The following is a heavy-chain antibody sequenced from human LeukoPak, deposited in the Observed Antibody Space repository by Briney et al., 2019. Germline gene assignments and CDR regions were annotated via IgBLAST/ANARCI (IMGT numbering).Heavy chain of an antibody. J-gene: IGHJ4*02. V-gene: IGHV3-30-3*01. CDR2: ISYDGSNK. D-gene: IGHD3-9*01. Sequence: PGRSLRLSCAASGFTFSSYAMHWVRQAPGKGLEWVAVISYDGSNKYYADSVKGRFTISRDNSKNTLYLQMNSLRAEDTAVYYCARGSLTGYYTKYYFDYWGQGTLVTVSS. CDR1: GFTFSSYA. CDR3: ARGSLTGYYTKYYFDY.